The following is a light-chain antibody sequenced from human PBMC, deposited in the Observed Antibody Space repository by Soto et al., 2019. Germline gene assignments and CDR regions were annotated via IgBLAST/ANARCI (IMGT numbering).Light chain of an antibody. CDR1: QSVSSN. J-gene: IGKJ4*01. Sequence: EIVMTQSPVTLSVSPGERATLSCRASQSVSSNLAWYQQKPGQAPRLLIYGASTRATDVPARFSGTRSGTEFTLAISRLQSEDFAVYYCQQYHEWPLTFGGGTKVEIK. CDR3: QQYHEWPLT. CDR2: GAS. V-gene: IGKV3-15*01.